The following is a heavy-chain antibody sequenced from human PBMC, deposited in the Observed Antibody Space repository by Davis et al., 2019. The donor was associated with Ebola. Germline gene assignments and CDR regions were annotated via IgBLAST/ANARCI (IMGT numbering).Heavy chain of an antibody. CDR3: ARQLGNCTNGVCYTGGWFDP. V-gene: IGHV5-51*01. J-gene: IGHJ5*02. D-gene: IGHD2-8*01. CDR2: IYTGDSDT. Sequence: GESLKISCKDSGNSFTSHWIGWVRQMPGMGLEWMGIIYTGDSDTRYSPSFRGQVTISADRSIKTAFLQWSSLKASDTAMYYCARQLGNCTNGVCYTGGWFDPWGQGTLVTVSS. CDR1: GNSFTSHW.